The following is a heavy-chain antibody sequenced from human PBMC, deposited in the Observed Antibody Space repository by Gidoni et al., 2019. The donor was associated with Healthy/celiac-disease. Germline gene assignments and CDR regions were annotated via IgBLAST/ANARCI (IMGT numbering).Heavy chain of an antibody. Sequence: QVQLQQWGAGLLKPSETLSLTCAVYGGSFSGYYWSWIRQPPGKGLEWIGEINHSGSTNYNPSLKSRVTISVDTSKNQFSLKLSSVTAADTAVYYCARGPGVGATTRDYWGQGTLVTVSS. J-gene: IGHJ4*02. CDR3: ARGPGVGATTRDY. D-gene: IGHD1-26*01. CDR2: INHSGST. V-gene: IGHV4-34*01. CDR1: GGSFSGYY.